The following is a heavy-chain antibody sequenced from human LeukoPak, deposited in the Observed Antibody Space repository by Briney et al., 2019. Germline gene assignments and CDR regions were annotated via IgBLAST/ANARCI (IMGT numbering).Heavy chain of an antibody. Sequence: GESLKISCKGSGYRFASYWISWVRQMPGKGLEWIGRIDPSDSHTNYSPSFQGHVTISGDKSISTAYLQWSSLKASDTAMYYCARQYHYDSSGYPYAFEIWGPGTLVTVSS. D-gene: IGHD3-22*01. CDR2: IDPSDSHT. CDR1: GYRFASYW. CDR3: ARQYHYDSSGYPYAFEI. V-gene: IGHV5-10-1*01. J-gene: IGHJ3*02.